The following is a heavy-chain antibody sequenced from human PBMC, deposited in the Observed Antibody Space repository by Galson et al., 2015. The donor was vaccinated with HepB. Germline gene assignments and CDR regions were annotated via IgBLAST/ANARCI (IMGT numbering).Heavy chain of an antibody. J-gene: IGHJ4*02. CDR2: ISRSAATT. V-gene: IGHV3-23*01. D-gene: IGHD3-10*01. CDR3: AKELEPSFYNGRRGNYYDY. Sequence: APGKGLEWVSSISRSAATTYHADPVKGRFTISRDNFKDTLYLQMNSLRVEDTAVYYCAKELEPSFYNGRRGNYYDYWGQGVLVTVSS.